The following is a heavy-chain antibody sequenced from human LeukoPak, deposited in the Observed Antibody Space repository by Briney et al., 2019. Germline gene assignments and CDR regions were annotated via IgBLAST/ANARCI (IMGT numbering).Heavy chain of an antibody. J-gene: IGHJ4*02. CDR2: ISYDGSNK. CDR3: AKEITGGLWFGEYPFDY. D-gene: IGHD3-10*01. Sequence: GGSLRLSCAASGFTFSSYGMHWVRQAPGKGLEWVAVISYDGSNKYYADSVKGRFTISRDNSKNTLYLQMNSLRAEDTAVYYCAKEITGGLWFGEYPFDYWGQGTLVTVSS. CDR1: GFTFSSYG. V-gene: IGHV3-30*18.